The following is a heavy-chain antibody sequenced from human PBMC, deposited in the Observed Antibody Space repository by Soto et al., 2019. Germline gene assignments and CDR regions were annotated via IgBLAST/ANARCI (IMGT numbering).Heavy chain of an antibody. D-gene: IGHD3-3*01. CDR2: TYYRCKLYN. Sequence: PWQTLSLTCAISGDSVSSNSAAWNWIRQSPSRGLEWLGRTYYRCKLYNDYAGSVKSGITINPVTSKNQFSLQLNSVTPEDTAVYYCARDGLVTIFGVVITSDYYYGMDVWGQGTTVTVSS. CDR1: GDSVSSNSAA. J-gene: IGHJ6*02. CDR3: ARDGLVTIFGVVITSDYYYGMDV. V-gene: IGHV6-1*01.